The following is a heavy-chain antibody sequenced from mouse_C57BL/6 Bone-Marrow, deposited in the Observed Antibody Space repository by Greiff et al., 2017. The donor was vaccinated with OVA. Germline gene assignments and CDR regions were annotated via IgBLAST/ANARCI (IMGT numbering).Heavy chain of an antibody. J-gene: IGHJ1*03. Sequence: EVKLVESGGGLVQPGGSLSLSCAASGFTFTDYYMSWVRQPPGKALEWLGFIRNKANGYTTEYSASVKGRFTISRDNSQRILYLQMNALRAEDSATYYCARYPQLGRYFDVWGTGTTVTVSS. CDR1: GFTFTDYY. CDR3: ARYPQLGRYFDV. V-gene: IGHV7-3*01. CDR2: IRNKANGYTT. D-gene: IGHD4-1*02.